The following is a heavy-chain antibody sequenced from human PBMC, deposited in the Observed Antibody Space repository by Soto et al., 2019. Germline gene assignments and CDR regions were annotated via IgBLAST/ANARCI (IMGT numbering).Heavy chain of an antibody. CDR3: AKADGEQWLVPHLDN. Sequence: EVQLLESGGGVVQPGGSLRLSCVASGFNFKKFAMAWVRQAPGEGLEWVSGISCCGGSTSYADSVKGRFSIARDDSKNTPSLQMNSMRVEDTAKYYCAKADGEQWLVPHLDNWGQGTLVTVS. J-gene: IGHJ4*02. D-gene: IGHD6-19*01. V-gene: IGHV3-23*01. CDR2: ISCCGGST. CDR1: GFNFKKFA.